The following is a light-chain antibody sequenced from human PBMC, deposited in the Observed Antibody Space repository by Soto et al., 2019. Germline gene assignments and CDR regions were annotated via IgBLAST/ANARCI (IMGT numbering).Light chain of an antibody. CDR3: CSSGGSRAV. CDR2: EVS. Sequence: QSALTQPASVSGSPGQSITISCTGTSSDVGSYNLVSWYQQHPGQAPKLMIYEVSKRPSGVSARFSASKSGNTASLTISGLQAEEEADYYCCSSGGSRAVFGGGTQLTVL. V-gene: IGLV2-23*02. CDR1: SSDVGSYNL. J-gene: IGLJ7*01.